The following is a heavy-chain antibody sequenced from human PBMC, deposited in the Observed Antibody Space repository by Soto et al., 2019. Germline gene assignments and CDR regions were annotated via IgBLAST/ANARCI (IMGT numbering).Heavy chain of an antibody. CDR2: ISVYNGDT. V-gene: IGHV1-18*01. CDR1: GYTLTSYG. CDR3: ATTTGYSYHYYGMDV. J-gene: IGHJ6*02. D-gene: IGHD3-9*01. Sequence: GASVKVSFKASGYTLTSYGISWLRQAPGQGLEWMGWISVYNGDTNHAQKFQGRVIMTTDTSTSTAFMELRTLRSDDTAVYYCATTTGYSYHYYGMDVWGQGTTVTVSS.